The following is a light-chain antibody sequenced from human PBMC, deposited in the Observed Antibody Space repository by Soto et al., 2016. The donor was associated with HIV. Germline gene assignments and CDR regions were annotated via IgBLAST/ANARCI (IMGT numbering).Light chain of an antibody. Sequence: DIQMTQSPSSLSASVGDTVTITCRASQMINSYLNWYQQKPGKAPRLLISAASSLQVRVPSRFSGSRSRTGFSLTITSLQPEDFATYYCQQSYSIPLTFGQGTRLEIK. CDR2: AAS. J-gene: IGKJ5*01. CDR3: QQSYSIPLT. V-gene: IGKV1-39*01. CDR1: QMINSY.